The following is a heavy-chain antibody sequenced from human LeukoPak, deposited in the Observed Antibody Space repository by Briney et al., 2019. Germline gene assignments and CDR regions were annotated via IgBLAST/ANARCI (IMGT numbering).Heavy chain of an antibody. D-gene: IGHD2-8*01. V-gene: IGHV3-23*01. CDR2: ISGSGAGT. CDR3: AKMVREFYTISYHFDY. CDR1: GFTFSGYA. Sequence: PGGSLRLSCAASGFTFSGYAMNWVRQAPGKGLEWVSGISGSGAGTYYADSVKGRFTISRDNSKNTLYLQMNSLRADDTAVYYCAKMVREFYTISYHFDYWGQGTLVTVRS. J-gene: IGHJ4*02.